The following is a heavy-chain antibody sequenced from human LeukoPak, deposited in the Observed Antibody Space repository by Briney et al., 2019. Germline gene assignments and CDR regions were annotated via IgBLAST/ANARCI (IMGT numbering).Heavy chain of an antibody. V-gene: IGHV1-2*06. Sequence: ASVKVSCKASGYTFTGYCMHWVRQAPGQGLEWMGRINPNSGGTNYAQKFQGRVTMTRDTSISTAYMELSGLRSDDTAVYYCARGLEGVDAFDIWGQGTMVTVSS. CDR2: INPNSGGT. J-gene: IGHJ3*02. CDR3: ARGLEGVDAFDI. D-gene: IGHD1-1*01. CDR1: GYTFTGYC.